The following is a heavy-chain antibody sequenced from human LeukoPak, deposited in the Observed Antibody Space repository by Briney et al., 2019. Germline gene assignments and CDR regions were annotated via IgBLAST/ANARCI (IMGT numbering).Heavy chain of an antibody. V-gene: IGHV4-38-2*02. CDR2: IYHSGST. CDR1: GYSISSGYY. D-gene: IGHD1-26*01. CDR3: ARHQWVPAFDI. J-gene: IGHJ3*02. Sequence: SETLSLTCTVSGYSISSGYYWGWIRQPPGKGLEWIGSIYHSGSTYYNPSLKSRVTISVDTSKNQFSLKLSSVTAADTAVYYCARHQWVPAFDIWGQGTMVTVSS.